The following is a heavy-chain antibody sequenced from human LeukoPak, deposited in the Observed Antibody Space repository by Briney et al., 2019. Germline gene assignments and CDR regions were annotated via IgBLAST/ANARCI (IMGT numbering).Heavy chain of an antibody. V-gene: IGHV4-59*01. CDR2: IYYSGST. Sequence: SETLSLTCTVSGGSISSYYWSWIRQPPGKGLEWIGYIYYSGSTNYNPSLKSGVTISVDTSKNQFSLKLSSVTAADTAVYYCARLYGSGSYYIDYWGQGTLVTVSS. CDR3: ARLYGSGSYYIDY. D-gene: IGHD3-10*01. CDR1: GGSISSYY. J-gene: IGHJ4*02.